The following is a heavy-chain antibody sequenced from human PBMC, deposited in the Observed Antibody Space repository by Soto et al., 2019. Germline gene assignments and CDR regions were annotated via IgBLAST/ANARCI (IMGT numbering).Heavy chain of an antibody. CDR2: IYHSGST. V-gene: IGHV4-4*02. Sequence: PSQTLSVTCSLSFGSISSSNLCIWVRQPPGKGRDWIGEIYHSGSTNYNPSLKSRVTISVDKSKNQFSLKLSSVTAADTAVYYCARDLYGDYFDYWGQGTLVTVSS. J-gene: IGHJ4*02. D-gene: IGHD4-17*01. CDR1: FGSISSSNL. CDR3: ARDLYGDYFDY.